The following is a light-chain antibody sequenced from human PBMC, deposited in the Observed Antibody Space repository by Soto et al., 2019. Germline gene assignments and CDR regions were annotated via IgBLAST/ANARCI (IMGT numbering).Light chain of an antibody. CDR3: SSYTSSNTYV. J-gene: IGLJ1*01. Sequence: QSALTQPASVSGSPGQSITISCTGTSSDVGGYNYVSWYQQHPGKAPKLMIYEVSNRPSGVSNRFSGSKSDNTASLTISGLQAEDEADYYCSSYTSSNTYVFGPGTKLTVL. CDR1: SSDVGGYNY. V-gene: IGLV2-14*01. CDR2: EVS.